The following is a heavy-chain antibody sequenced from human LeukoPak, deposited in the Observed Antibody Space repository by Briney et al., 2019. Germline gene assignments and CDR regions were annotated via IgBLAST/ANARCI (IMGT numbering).Heavy chain of an antibody. CDR1: GSTFSSYA. Sequence: GGPLRLSCAASGSTFSSYAISCVRQAPGKGLEWVSTLSGSGGSTYYADSVKGRSTTSRDNSKNTLYLQMNSLRAEDTAVYYCAKDHAGMDVWGKGTTVTVSS. CDR2: LSGSGGST. D-gene: IGHD2-8*01. J-gene: IGHJ6*04. CDR3: AKDHAGMDV. V-gene: IGHV3-23*01.